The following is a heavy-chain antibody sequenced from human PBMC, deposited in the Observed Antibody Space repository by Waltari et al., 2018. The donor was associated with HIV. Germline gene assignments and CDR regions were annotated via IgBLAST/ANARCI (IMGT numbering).Heavy chain of an antibody. Sequence: EVQLVESGGGLVQPGGSLRLACAASGFTFSAYWMSWVREAPGKGREWVANINQDGTEKYYVDSVKGRCTISRDNPKNSLYLQMNSLRAEDTAVYYCVRRDTNFWGQGNLVTVSS. CDR3: VRRDTNF. CDR1: GFTFSAYW. V-gene: IGHV3-7*01. CDR2: INQDGTEK. J-gene: IGHJ4*02. D-gene: IGHD2-8*01.